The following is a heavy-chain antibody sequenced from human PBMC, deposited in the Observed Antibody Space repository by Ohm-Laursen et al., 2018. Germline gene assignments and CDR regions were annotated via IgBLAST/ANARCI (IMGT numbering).Heavy chain of an antibody. CDR1: GFTFSNYA. CDR2: ITDSGGST. Sequence: GSLRLSCAASGFTFSNYAMYWVRQAPGKGLEWVSAITDSGGSTFYADSVKGRFTISRDNSKNTLYLQMNSLRAEDTAVYYCAKMELLYYFDYWGQGTLVTVSS. CDR3: AKMELLYYFDY. J-gene: IGHJ4*02. D-gene: IGHD3-10*01. V-gene: IGHV3-23*01.